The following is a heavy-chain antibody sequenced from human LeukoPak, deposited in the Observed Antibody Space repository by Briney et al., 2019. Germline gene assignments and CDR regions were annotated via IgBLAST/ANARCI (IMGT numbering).Heavy chain of an antibody. CDR2: IYPGDSDR. V-gene: IGHV5-51*01. CDR3: ARQDGSGIYYFDY. J-gene: IGHJ4*02. D-gene: IGHD3-10*01. Sequence: GESLKISRKGTGSRFSSSWIGWVRQMPGKSLEWMAIIYPGDSDRRYSPAFQGQGTISAEQSLNTAYLEASSLKASDTAKYYCARQDGSGIYYFDYWGQGTLVTVSS. CDR1: GSRFSSSW.